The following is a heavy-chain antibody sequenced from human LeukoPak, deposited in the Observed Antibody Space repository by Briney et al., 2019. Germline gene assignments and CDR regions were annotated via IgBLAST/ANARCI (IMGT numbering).Heavy chain of an antibody. V-gene: IGHV3-74*01. CDR1: GFTFSSSW. CDR3: AGNRGDNYGYWEY. CDR2: IKGDGSST. J-gene: IGHJ4*02. Sequence: GGSLRLSCAASGFTFSSSWMHWVRQAPGKGLVWVSRIKGDGSSTTYADSVKGRFTISRDNAKNTLYLQMNSLRAEDTAVYCCAGNRGDNYGYWEYWGQGTLVTVSS. D-gene: IGHD5-18*01.